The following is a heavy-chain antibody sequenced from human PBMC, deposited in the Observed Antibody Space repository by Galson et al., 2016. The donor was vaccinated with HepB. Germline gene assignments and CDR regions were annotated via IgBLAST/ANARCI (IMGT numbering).Heavy chain of an antibody. J-gene: IGHJ4*01. D-gene: IGHD5-24*01. CDR3: ATPRQALPTMNLRRL. CDR1: GYTFTSYT. Sequence: SVTVSCKASGYTFTSYTMHWVRQAPALRIELMGWINTATGDTNYSEKFQGRVTINRDTSASTVYIELSSLRSEDTSVYYCATPRQALPTMNLRRLWGHGTRVTVSS. CDR2: INTATGDT. V-gene: IGHV1-3*04.